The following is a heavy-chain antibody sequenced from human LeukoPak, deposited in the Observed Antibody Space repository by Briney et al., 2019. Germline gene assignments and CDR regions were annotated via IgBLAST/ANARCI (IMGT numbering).Heavy chain of an antibody. D-gene: IGHD6-13*01. V-gene: IGHV3-30*18. CDR3: AKEARAEQQLVD. CDR1: GFTFSSYG. J-gene: IGHJ4*02. CDR2: ISYDGSNK. Sequence: RSGGSLRLSCAASGFTFSSYGMHWVRQAPGKGLEWVAVISYDGSNKYYADSVKGRFTISRDNSKNTLYLQMNSLRAEDTAVYYCAKEARAEQQLVDWGQGTLVTVSS.